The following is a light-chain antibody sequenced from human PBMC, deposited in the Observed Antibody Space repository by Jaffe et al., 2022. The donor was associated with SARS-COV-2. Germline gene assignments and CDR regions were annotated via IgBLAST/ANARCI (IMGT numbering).Light chain of an antibody. CDR2: KAS. V-gene: IGKV1-5*03. CDR3: QQYNDYSLWT. Sequence: DIQMTQSPSTLSASLGDRVTITCRASQSISTWLAWYQQKPGKAPNLLIYKASSLESGVPSRFSGSGSGTEFTLTISSLQPDDFATYYCQQYNDYSLWTFGQGTKVEIK. J-gene: IGKJ1*01. CDR1: QSISTW.